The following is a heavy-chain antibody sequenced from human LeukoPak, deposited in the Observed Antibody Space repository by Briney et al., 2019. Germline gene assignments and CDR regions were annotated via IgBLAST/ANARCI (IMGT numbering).Heavy chain of an antibody. CDR1: GGSFSGYY. V-gene: IGHV4-34*01. J-gene: IGHJ5*02. D-gene: IGHD3-10*01. CDR2: INHSGST. CDR3: AGYYYGSGSGVFWFDP. Sequence: PSETLSLTCAVYGGSFSGYYWSWICQPPGKGLEWIGEINHSGSTNYNPSLKSRVTISVDTSKNQFSLKLSSVTAADTAVYYCAGYYYGSGSGVFWFDPWGQGTLVTVSS.